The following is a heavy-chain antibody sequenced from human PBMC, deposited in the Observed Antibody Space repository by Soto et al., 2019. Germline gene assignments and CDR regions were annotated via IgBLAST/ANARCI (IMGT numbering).Heavy chain of an antibody. CDR3: ARVKEVVDTAMVNPGAFDI. CDR2: IHYSGST. V-gene: IGHV4-59*01. J-gene: IGHJ3*02. Sequence: PSETLSLTCTVSGGSISSYYWSWIRQPPGKGLEWIGYIHYSGSTNYNPSLKSRVTISVDTSKNQFSLKLSSVTAADTAVYYCARVKEVVDTAMVNPGAFDIWGQGTTVTVSS. CDR1: GGSISSYY. D-gene: IGHD5-18*01.